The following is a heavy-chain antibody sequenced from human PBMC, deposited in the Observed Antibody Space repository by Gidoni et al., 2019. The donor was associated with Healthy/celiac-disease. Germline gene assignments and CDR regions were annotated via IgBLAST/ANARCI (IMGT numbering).Heavy chain of an antibody. CDR2: INHSGST. V-gene: IGHV4-34*01. J-gene: IGHJ4*02. Sequence: QVQLQQWGAGLLKPSETLSLTCAVYGGSFSGYYWSWIRQPPGKGLEWIGEINHSGSTNYNPSRKSRVTISVDTSKNQFSLKLSSVTAADTAMYYCARTAARRGYDSVYWGQGTLVTVSS. CDR3: ARTAARRGYDSVY. D-gene: IGHD5-12*01. CDR1: GGSFSGYY.